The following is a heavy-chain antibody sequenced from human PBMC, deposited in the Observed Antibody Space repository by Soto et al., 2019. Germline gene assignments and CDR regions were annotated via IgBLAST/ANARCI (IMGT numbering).Heavy chain of an antibody. Sequence: PGESLKISCKGSGYSFTTYWIGWVRQMPGKGLEWMGIIYPGDSDTRYSPSFQGQVTMSADKSISTAYLQWSSLKASDNAVYYCARRLSGGTDLWGQGTPVTISS. CDR2: IYPGDSDT. D-gene: IGHD2-15*01. J-gene: IGHJ5*02. CDR1: GYSFTTYW. CDR3: ARRLSGGTDL. V-gene: IGHV5-51*01.